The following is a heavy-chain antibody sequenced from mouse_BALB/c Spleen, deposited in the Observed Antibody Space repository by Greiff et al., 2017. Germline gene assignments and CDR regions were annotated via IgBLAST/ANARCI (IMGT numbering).Heavy chain of an antibody. Sequence: QVQLKQSGPGLVQPSQSLSITCTVSGFSLTSYGVHWVRQSPGKGLEWLGVIWSGGSTDYNAAFISRLSISKDNSKSHVFFKMNSLQANDTAIDYCARNGIYYYGSSYGWFAYWGQGTLVTVSA. CDR3: ARNGIYYYGSSYGWFAY. J-gene: IGHJ3*01. CDR2: IWSGGST. D-gene: IGHD1-1*01. V-gene: IGHV2-2*02. CDR1: GFSLTSYG.